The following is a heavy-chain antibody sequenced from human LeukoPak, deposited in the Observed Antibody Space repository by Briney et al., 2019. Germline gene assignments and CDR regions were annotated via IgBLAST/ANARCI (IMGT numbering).Heavy chain of an antibody. V-gene: IGHV3-21*01. Sequence: GGSLRLSCATSGFTFSTYNMNWVRQAPGKGLEWVSSISSSSTYINYADSVKGRFTISRDNAKNSLYLQINSLRAEDTAVYYCARTRITVTTRSWDYWGQGTLVTVSS. CDR3: ARTRITVTTRSWDY. D-gene: IGHD4-17*01. CDR2: ISSSSTYI. J-gene: IGHJ4*02. CDR1: GFTFSTYN.